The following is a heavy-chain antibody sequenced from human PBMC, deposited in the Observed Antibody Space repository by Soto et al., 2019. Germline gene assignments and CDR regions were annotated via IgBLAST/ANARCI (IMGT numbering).Heavy chain of an antibody. CDR2: IYYSGST. CDR1: GGSISSSSYY. Sequence: SETLSLTCTVSGGSISSSSYYWGWIRQPPGKGLEWIGSIYYSGSTYYNPSLKSRVTISVDTSKNQFSLKLSSVTAADTAVYYCARVTTTITMVRGVTVYYYMDVWGKGTTVTVSS. CDR3: ARVTTTITMVRGVTVYYYMDV. J-gene: IGHJ6*03. V-gene: IGHV4-39*01. D-gene: IGHD3-10*01.